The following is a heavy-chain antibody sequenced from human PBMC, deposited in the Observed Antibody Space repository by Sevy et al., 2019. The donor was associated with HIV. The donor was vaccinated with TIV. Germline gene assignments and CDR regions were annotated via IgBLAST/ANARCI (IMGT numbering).Heavy chain of an antibody. V-gene: IGHV4-4*02. CDR3: ARGDMLREYYDFWSGSRGDAFDI. J-gene: IGHJ3*02. D-gene: IGHD3-3*01. CDR2: IYHSGST. Sequence: SETLSLTCAVSGGSISSSNWWSWVRQPPGKGLEWIGEIYHSGSTKYNPSLKSRVTISVDKSKNQFSLKLSSVTAADTAVYYCARGDMLREYYDFWSGSRGDAFDIWGQGTMVTDSS. CDR1: GGSISSSNW.